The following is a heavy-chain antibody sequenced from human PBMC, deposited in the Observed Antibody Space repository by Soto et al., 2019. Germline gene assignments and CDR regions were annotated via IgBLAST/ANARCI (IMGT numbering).Heavy chain of an antibody. CDR3: ARVLRGTGLDI. CDR1: GDSIGRFY. Sequence: QLQLHESGPGLVKPSETLSLTCNVSGDSIGRFYWSWIRQSAWKGLEWIGRVYSTGGVTYNPSHKARVTISLDRTNNHVSLEINSVTAAATAVYFCARVLRGTGLDIWGRGTRVSVSS. J-gene: IGHJ6*02. D-gene: IGHD1-26*01. CDR2: VYSTGGV. V-gene: IGHV4-4*07.